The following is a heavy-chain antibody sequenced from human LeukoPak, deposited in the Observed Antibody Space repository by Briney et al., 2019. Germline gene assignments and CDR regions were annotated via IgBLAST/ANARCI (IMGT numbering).Heavy chain of an antibody. Sequence: GASVKVSCKASGYTFTSYYMHWVRQAPGQGLEWMGIINPSGGSTSYAQKFQGRVTMTRDTSTSTVYTELSSLRSEDTAVYYCAREEGETHYYDSSGYYLDYWGQGTLVTVSS. J-gene: IGHJ4*02. CDR2: INPSGGST. V-gene: IGHV1-46*01. CDR1: GYTFTSYY. CDR3: AREEGETHYYDSSGYYLDY. D-gene: IGHD3-22*01.